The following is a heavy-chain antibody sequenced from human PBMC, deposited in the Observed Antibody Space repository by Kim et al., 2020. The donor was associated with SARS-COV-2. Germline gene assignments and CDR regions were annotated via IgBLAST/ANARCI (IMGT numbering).Heavy chain of an antibody. V-gene: IGHV4-4*02. J-gene: IGHJ4*02. Sequence: SETLSLTCAVSGGSISSSNWWSWVRQPPGKGLEWIGEIYHSGSTNYNPSLKSRVTISVDKSKNQFSLKLSSVTAADTAVYYCASSGPKQTSVAAYYWGQGTLVTVSS. CDR2: IYHSGST. CDR3: ASSGPKQTSVAAYY. CDR1: GGSISSSNW. D-gene: IGHD6-19*01.